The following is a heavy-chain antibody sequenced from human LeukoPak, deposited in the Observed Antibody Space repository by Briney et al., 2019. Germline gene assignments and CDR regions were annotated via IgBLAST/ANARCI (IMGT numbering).Heavy chain of an antibody. J-gene: IGHJ5*02. CDR1: GGSISSYY. V-gene: IGHV4-59*08. D-gene: IGHD3-16*02. CDR2: IYYSGST. Sequence: PSETLSLTCTVSGGSISSYYWSWIRQPPGKGLEWIGYIYYSGSTNYNPSLKSRVTISVDTSKNQFPLKLSSVTAADTAVYYCARLVMEQSTFDPWGQGTLVTVSS. CDR3: ARLVMEQSTFDP.